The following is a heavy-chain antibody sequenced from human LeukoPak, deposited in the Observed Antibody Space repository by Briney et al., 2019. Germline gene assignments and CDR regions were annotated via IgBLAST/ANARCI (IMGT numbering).Heavy chain of an antibody. CDR3: ANGNRCTSPNCLGYYYFYMDV. V-gene: IGHV3-23*01. CDR2: FSGSGGTT. J-gene: IGHJ6*03. D-gene: IGHD2-8*01. CDR1: GFTSSSYA. Sequence: GGSLRLSCAASGFTSSSYAMNWVRQAPGRGLEWVSGFSGSGGTTYYADSVKGRFTISRDNSKNTLYLQMNSLRAEDTAVYYCANGNRCTSPNCLGYYYFYMDVWGKGTTVTVSS.